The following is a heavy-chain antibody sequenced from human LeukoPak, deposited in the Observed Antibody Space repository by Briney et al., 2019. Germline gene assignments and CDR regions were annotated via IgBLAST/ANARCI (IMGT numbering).Heavy chain of an antibody. CDR1: GGTFSSYA. V-gene: IGHV1-69*13. CDR2: IIPIFGTP. Sequence: ASVKVSCKASGGTFSSYAISWVRQAPGQGLECMGRIIPIFGTPNHAQKFQGRVTVTADESTSTAYMELSSLRSEDTAVYYCARGGIPAADWGFFDYWGQGTLVTVSS. J-gene: IGHJ4*02. D-gene: IGHD2-2*01. CDR3: ARGGIPAADWGFFDY.